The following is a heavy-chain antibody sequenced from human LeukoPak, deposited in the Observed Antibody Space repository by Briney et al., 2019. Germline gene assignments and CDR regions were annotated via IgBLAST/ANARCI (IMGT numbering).Heavy chain of an antibody. V-gene: IGHV3-9*01. Sequence: AGGSLRLSCAASGFTFQDYAMHWVRQAPGKGLEWVSGISWNSATVGYADSVKGRFTISRDNAKNSLYLQMNTLRAEDTAIYYCTKANLGYCSGAFCYDFDYWGQGTLVTVSS. J-gene: IGHJ4*02. CDR1: GFTFQDYA. D-gene: IGHD2-15*01. CDR2: ISWNSATV. CDR3: TKANLGYCSGAFCYDFDY.